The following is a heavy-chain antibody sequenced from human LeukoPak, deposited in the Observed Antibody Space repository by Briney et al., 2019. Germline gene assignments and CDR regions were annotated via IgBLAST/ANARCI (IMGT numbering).Heavy chain of an antibody. J-gene: IGHJ4*02. CDR1: GGTFSTYS. Sequence: GASVKVSCKASGGTFSTYSLSWVRQAPGQGLEWMGGIMPVFGTPNYAQKFQGRVTITADKSTSTAYMELSSLRSEDTAVYYCARDSVVVIRFDYWGQGTLVTVSS. V-gene: IGHV1-69*06. D-gene: IGHD3-22*01. CDR3: ARDSVVVIRFDY. CDR2: IMPVFGTP.